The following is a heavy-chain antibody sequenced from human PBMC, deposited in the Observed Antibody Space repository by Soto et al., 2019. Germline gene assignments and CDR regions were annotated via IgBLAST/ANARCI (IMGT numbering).Heavy chain of an antibody. CDR1: GGSISSYY. V-gene: IGHV4-59*08. CDR2: IYYSGST. J-gene: IGHJ4*02. Sequence: PSETLSLTCTVSGGSISSYYWSWIRQPPGKGLEWIGYIYYSGSTNYNPSLKSRVTISVDTSKNQFSLKLSSVTAADTAVYYCARLLGYCSGGSCYPSTSTFDYWGQGTLVTVSS. D-gene: IGHD2-15*01. CDR3: ARLLGYCSGGSCYPSTSTFDY.